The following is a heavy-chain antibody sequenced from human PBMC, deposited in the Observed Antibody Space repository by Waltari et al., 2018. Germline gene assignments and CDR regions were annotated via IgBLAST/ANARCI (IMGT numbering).Heavy chain of an antibody. J-gene: IGHJ3*01. CDR3: ATYIGASVGTAAFDV. V-gene: IGHV4-39*01. Sequence: GWLRQPRGQGRACIGTISYTGATYTSPSLKSRVTISRDTSKNQLSLTLGSVSAADTALYYCATYIGASVGTAAFDVWGQGTMVTVSS. CDR2: ISYTGAT. D-gene: IGHD5-12*01.